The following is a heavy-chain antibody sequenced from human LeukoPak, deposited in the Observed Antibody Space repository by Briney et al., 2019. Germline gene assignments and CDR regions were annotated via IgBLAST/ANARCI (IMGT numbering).Heavy chain of an antibody. D-gene: IGHD6-13*01. CDR1: GFTFSSYN. CDR2: ISSSSSYI. CDR3: ARGDTSSWYYFDY. Sequence: SGGSLRLSCAASGFTFSSYNMNWVRQAPGKGLEWVSSISSSSSYIYYADSVKGRFTISRDNAKNSLYLQMNSLRAEDTAVYYCARGDTSSWYYFDYWGQGTLVTVSS. J-gene: IGHJ4*02. V-gene: IGHV3-21*01.